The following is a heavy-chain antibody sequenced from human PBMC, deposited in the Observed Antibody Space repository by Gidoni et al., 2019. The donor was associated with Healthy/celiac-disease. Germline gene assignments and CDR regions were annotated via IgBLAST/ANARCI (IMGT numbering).Heavy chain of an antibody. CDR2: ISSSSSYI. D-gene: IGHD3-9*01. J-gene: IGHJ2*01. V-gene: IGHV3-21*01. Sequence: EVQLVASGGGLVKPGWSLRLSCAASGFTFSSYSMNWVRQAPGKGLEWVSSISSSSSYIYYADSVKGRFTISRDNAKNSLYLQMNSLRAEDTAVYYCARDFWYYDILTGYSSNWYFDLWGRGTLVTVSS. CDR3: ARDFWYYDILTGYSSNWYFDL. CDR1: GFTFSSYS.